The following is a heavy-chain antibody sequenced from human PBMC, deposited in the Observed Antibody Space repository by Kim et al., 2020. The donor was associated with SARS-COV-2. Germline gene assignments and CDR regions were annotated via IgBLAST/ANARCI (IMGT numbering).Heavy chain of an antibody. D-gene: IGHD4-17*01. Sequence: HNPHILCDRFTISRDKSRNTLYLQMNTLRAEDTALYYCAQETYGDYEAFYCWGQGTLVTVSA. V-gene: IGHV3-23*01. J-gene: IGHJ4*02. CDR3: AQETYGDYEAFYC.